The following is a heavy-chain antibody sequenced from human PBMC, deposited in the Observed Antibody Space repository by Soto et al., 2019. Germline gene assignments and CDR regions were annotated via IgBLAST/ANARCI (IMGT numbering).Heavy chain of an antibody. V-gene: IGHV1-2*04. D-gene: IGHD2-15*01. J-gene: IGHJ3*02. CDR3: ARRGTPDVGVLRAFDT. Sequence: EASVKVSCKASGYTFTGYYMHCVRQAPAQGLEWMGWINPNSGGTNYAQKFQGWVTMTRDKSMSTAYMELSTLTSDDTAVYYCARRGTPDVGVLRAFDTWGQGTMVTVSS. CDR1: GYTFTGYY. CDR2: INPNSGGT.